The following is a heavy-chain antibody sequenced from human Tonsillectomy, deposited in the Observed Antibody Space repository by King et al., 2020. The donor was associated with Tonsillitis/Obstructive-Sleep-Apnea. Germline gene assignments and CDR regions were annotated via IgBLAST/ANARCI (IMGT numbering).Heavy chain of an antibody. Sequence: VQLVESGGGVVQPGRSLRLSCAASGFTLSSYGMHWVRQAPGKGLEWVAVISYDGSKKNYADSVKGRFTISRDNSKNTLYLQLSSLRAEDMAMYYCARDPRDGNSAYVLDSWGRETLVTVSS. CDR3: ARDPRDGNSAYVLDS. CDR1: GFTLSSYG. V-gene: IGHV3-30*03. CDR2: ISYDGSKK. D-gene: IGHD5-12*01. J-gene: IGHJ4*02.